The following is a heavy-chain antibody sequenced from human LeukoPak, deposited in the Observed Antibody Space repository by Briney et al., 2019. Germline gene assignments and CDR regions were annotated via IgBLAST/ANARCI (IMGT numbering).Heavy chain of an antibody. V-gene: IGHV4-59*01. CDR3: ARVSAATIDY. Sequence: SETLSLTCTVSGGSISSYYWSWIRQPPGKGLEWIGYIYYSGSTNYNPSLKSRVTISVDTSKNQFSLMLSAVTAADTAVYYCARVSAATIDYWGQGTLVTVSS. D-gene: IGHD2-15*01. CDR1: GGSISSYY. J-gene: IGHJ4*02. CDR2: IYYSGST.